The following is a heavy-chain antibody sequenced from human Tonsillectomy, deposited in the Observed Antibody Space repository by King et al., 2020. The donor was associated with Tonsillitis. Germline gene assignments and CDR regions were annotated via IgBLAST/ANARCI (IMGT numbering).Heavy chain of an antibody. CDR2: INPSGSST. Sequence: VQLVESGAEVKKPGASVKVSCKASGYTFTSYSMHWVRKAPGQGLQWMGIINPSGSSTAYAQKFQGRITMTRDTSTSTVYMELSSLRSDDTAIYYCARDIDYGSDSGDWFDPWGQGTLVTVSS. CDR3: ARDIDYGSDSGDWFDP. D-gene: IGHD4-23*01. CDR1: GYTFTSYS. J-gene: IGHJ5*02. V-gene: IGHV1-46*01.